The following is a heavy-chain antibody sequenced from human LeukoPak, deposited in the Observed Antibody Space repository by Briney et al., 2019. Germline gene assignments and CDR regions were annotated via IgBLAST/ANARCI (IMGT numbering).Heavy chain of an antibody. CDR3: AKEVLDSGYDYGYYYYGMDA. Sequence: PGGSLRLSCAASGFTFSSHGMHWVRQAPGKGLEWVAVIWYDGSNKYYRDSVKGRFTISRDNSKNTLYLQMNSLRAEDTAVYYCAKEVLDSGYDYGYYYYGMDAWGQGTTVTVSS. J-gene: IGHJ6*02. V-gene: IGHV3-30*02. D-gene: IGHD5-12*01. CDR1: GFTFSSHG. CDR2: IWYDGSNK.